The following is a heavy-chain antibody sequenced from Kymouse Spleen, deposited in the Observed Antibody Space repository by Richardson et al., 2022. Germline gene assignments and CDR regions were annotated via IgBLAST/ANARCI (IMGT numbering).Heavy chain of an antibody. J-gene: IGHJ5*02. CDR1: GGSISSSSYY. Sequence: QLQLQESGPGLVKPSETLSLTCTVSGGSISSSSYYWGWIRQPPGKGLEWIGSIYYSGSTYYNPSLKSRVTISVDTSKNQFSLKLSSVTAADTAVYYCARLGLELRDWFDPWGQGTLVTVSS. V-gene: IGHV4-39*01. CDR2: IYYSGST. D-gene: IGHD1-7*01. CDR3: ARLGLELRDWFDP.